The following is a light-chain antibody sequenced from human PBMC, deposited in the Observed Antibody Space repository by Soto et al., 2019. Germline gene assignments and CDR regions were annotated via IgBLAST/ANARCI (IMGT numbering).Light chain of an antibody. CDR2: GAS. V-gene: IGKV3-15*01. J-gene: IGKJ4*01. CDR3: QQYDSSPVT. Sequence: EIVMTQSPATLSVSPGERATLSCRASQSVSSNLAWYQQKPGQAPRLLIYGASTRATGIPARFSGSGSGTEFTLTISSLQSEDFAVYYCQQYDSSPVTFGGGTKVEIK. CDR1: QSVSSN.